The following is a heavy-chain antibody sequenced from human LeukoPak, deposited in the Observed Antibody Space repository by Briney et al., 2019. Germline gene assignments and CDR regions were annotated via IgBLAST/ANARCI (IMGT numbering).Heavy chain of an antibody. Sequence: ASVKVSCKASGYTFTSYGISWVRQAPGQGLEWMGWINAGNGNTKYSQNFQGRVTITMDTSANTAYMELSSLRSEDTAVYYCARSGYSSGYVAYFDYWGQGTLVTVSS. CDR2: INAGNGNT. J-gene: IGHJ4*02. CDR1: GYTFTSYG. CDR3: ARSGYSSGYVAYFDY. V-gene: IGHV1-18*01. D-gene: IGHD5-18*01.